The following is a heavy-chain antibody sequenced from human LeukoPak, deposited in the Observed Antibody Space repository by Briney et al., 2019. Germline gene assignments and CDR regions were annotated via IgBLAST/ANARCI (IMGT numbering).Heavy chain of an antibody. J-gene: IGHJ4*02. Sequence: GALGLSFAASGFTFSSYAMSWVRPAPGKGGEWVSAISGSGGSTYYADSVKGRFTISRDNSKNTLYLQMNTLRAEDTAVYYCAKDTGSYYDYWGQGTLVTVSS. CDR1: GFTFSSYA. V-gene: IGHV3-23*01. CDR2: ISGSGGST. CDR3: AKDTGSYYDY. D-gene: IGHD1-14*01.